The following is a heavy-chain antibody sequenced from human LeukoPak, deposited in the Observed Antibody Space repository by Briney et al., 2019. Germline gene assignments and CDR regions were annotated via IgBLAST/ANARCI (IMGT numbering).Heavy chain of an antibody. CDR3: ARDDYGDGVGY. Sequence: SETLSLTCAVYGGSFSGYYWSWIRQPPGKGLEWIGEINHSGSTNYNPSLKSRVTISVDTSKNQFSLKLSSVTAADTAVYYCARDDYGDGVGYWGQGTLVTVSS. CDR2: INHSGST. D-gene: IGHD4-17*01. V-gene: IGHV4-34*01. CDR1: GGSFSGYY. J-gene: IGHJ4*02.